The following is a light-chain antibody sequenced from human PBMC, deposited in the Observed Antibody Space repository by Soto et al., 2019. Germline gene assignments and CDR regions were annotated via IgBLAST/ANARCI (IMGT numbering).Light chain of an antibody. Sequence: IRMTQSASSFSASTGDSVNIHSRASQGISSYLAWYQQKPPKAPKLLVYAASTLQSGVPSRFSGSGSATDFTPTISCLQSEDFATYYCQQYYSYPPWTFGQGTKVDIK. J-gene: IGKJ1*01. CDR3: QQYYSYPPWT. CDR2: AAS. CDR1: QGISSY. V-gene: IGKV1-8*01.